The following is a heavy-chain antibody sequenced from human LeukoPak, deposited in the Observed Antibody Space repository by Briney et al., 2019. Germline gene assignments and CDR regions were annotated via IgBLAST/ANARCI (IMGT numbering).Heavy chain of an antibody. V-gene: IGHV1-46*01. CDR3: ARSTTPMAVAGPDFDY. CDR1: GYTFTSYY. CDR2: ISPSGGST. J-gene: IGHJ4*02. Sequence: GASVKVSCKASGYTFTSYYMHWVRQAPGQGLEWMGIISPSGGSTSYAQKFQGRVTMTRDTSTSTVYMELSSLRSEDTAVYYCARSTTPMAVAGPDFDYWGQGTLVTVSS. D-gene: IGHD6-19*01.